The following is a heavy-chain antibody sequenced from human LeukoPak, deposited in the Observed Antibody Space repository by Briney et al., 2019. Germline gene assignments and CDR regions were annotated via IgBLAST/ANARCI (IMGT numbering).Heavy chain of an antibody. CDR1: GFTFSSYS. CDR3: ARDRQTYYYDSSGYTGFEP. Sequence: GGSLRLSCAASGFTFSSYSMNWVRQAPGKGLEWVSSISSSSSYIYYADSVKGRFTISRDNAKNSLYLQMNSLRAEDTAVYYCARDRQTYYYDSSGYTGFEPWGQGTLVTVSS. CDR2: ISSSSSYI. D-gene: IGHD3-22*01. J-gene: IGHJ5*02. V-gene: IGHV3-21*01.